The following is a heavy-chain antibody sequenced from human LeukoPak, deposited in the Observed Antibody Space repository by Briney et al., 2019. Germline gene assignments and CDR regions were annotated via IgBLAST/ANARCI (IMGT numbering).Heavy chain of an antibody. CDR1: GGSFSGYY. D-gene: IGHD2-15*01. Sequence: SETLSLTCAVYGGSFSGYYWCWIRQPPGKGLEWIGEINHSGSTNYNPSLKSRVTISVDTSKNQFSLKLSSVTAADTAVYYCARGRCSGGSCYRGVYYFDYWGQGTLVTVSS. CDR2: INHSGST. CDR3: ARGRCSGGSCYRGVYYFDY. J-gene: IGHJ4*02. V-gene: IGHV4-34*01.